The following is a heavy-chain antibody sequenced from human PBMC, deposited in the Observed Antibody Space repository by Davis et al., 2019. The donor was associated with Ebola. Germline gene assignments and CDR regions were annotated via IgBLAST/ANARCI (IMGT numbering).Heavy chain of an antibody. CDR3: ARALGGEDD. J-gene: IGHJ4*02. V-gene: IGHV3-48*01. D-gene: IGHD3-16*01. CDR1: GFTFSSYS. CDR2: ISSSSRTI. Sequence: GESLKISCAASGFTFSSYSMSWVRQAPGKGLEWVSYISSSSRTIYYADSVKGRFAISRDNAKNSLYLQMNSLRAEDTAVYYCARALGGEDDWGQGTLVTVSS.